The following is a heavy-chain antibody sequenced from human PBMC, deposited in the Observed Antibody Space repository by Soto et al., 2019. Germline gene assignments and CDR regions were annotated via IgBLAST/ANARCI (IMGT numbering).Heavy chain of an antibody. CDR3: ATITMMT. V-gene: IGHV3-11*06. D-gene: IGHD3-22*01. CDR2: ISGSSDNT. J-gene: IGHJ5*02. Sequence: PRGSRRLSCAASGFTFSDYYMSWIRQAPGKGLEWLSYISGSSDNTNYADSVKVRFTISRDNAKKSLYLEVNSLRAEDTAVYYCATITMMTWGQGTLVTVSS. CDR1: GFTFSDYY.